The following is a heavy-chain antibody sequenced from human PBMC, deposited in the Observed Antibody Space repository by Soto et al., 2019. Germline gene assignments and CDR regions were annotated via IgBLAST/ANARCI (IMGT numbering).Heavy chain of an antibody. CDR3: ARDLPTMDV. CDR2: IRADNGNT. Sequence: QVQLVQSGAEVKKPGASVKVSCKASGYTFTSYGISWVRQAPGQGLAWVGWIRADNGNTNYAQKLQRRVTMTTDTSTSTAYQALRSIRSDDAAVYYCARDLPTMDVWGQGTTVTVSS. V-gene: IGHV1-18*01. CDR1: GYTFTSYG. J-gene: IGHJ6*02.